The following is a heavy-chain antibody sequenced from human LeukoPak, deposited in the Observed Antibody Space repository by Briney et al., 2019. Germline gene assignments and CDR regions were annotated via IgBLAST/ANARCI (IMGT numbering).Heavy chain of an antibody. CDR2: IYYSGST. Sequence: SETLSLTCTVSGGSISSSSYYWGWIRQPPGKGLEWIGSIYYSGSTYYNPSLKSRVTISVDTSKNQFSLKLSSVTAADTAVYYCARDEGAVAGTGYYYYMDVWGKGTTVTVSS. CDR3: ARDEGAVAGTGYYYYMDV. D-gene: IGHD6-19*01. J-gene: IGHJ6*03. CDR1: GGSISSSSYY. V-gene: IGHV4-39*07.